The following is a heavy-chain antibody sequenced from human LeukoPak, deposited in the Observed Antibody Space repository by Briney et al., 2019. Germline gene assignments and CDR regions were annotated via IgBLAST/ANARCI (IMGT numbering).Heavy chain of an antibody. CDR1: GGSISSSSYY. V-gene: IGHV4-61*05. D-gene: IGHD6-6*01. CDR3: ASARPVGY. CDR2: IYYSGST. Sequence: SETLSLTCTVSGGSISSSSYYWSWIRQPPGKGLEWIGYIYYSGSTNYNPSLKSRVTISVDTSKNQFSLKLSSVTAADTAVYYCASARPVGYWGQGTLVTVSS. J-gene: IGHJ4*02.